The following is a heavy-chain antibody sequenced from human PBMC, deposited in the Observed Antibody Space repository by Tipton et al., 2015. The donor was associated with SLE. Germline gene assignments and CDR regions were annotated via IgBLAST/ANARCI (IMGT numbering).Heavy chain of an antibody. D-gene: IGHD3/OR15-3a*01. Sequence: TLSLTCSVSGGSISSNYWIWIRQPPGKGLEWIGEINHSGGTNYNPSLKSRVTISVDTSKNQFSLKLSSVTAADTAVYYCARAPGLDRDYYYYYYMDVWGKGTTVTVSS. J-gene: IGHJ6*03. CDR2: INHSGGT. CDR3: ARAPGLDRDYYYYYYMDV. CDR1: GGSISSNY. V-gene: IGHV4-34*01.